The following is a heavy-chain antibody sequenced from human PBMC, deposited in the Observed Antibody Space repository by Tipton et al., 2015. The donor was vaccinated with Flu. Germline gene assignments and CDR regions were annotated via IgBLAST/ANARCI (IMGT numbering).Heavy chain of an antibody. CDR1: GGSVTSGSYY. CDR3: ARTPPSWGPHNSYYYYMDV. D-gene: IGHD3-16*01. J-gene: IGHJ6*03. Sequence: TLSLTCTVSGGSVTSGSYYWSWIRQSPGKGLEWIGYIHHSGSSNYNPSLKSRPTISVDTSDNQFSLRLSSVTAADTAVYYCARTPPSWGPHNSYYYYMDVWGKGTTVAVSS. V-gene: IGHV4-61*01. CDR2: IHHSGSS.